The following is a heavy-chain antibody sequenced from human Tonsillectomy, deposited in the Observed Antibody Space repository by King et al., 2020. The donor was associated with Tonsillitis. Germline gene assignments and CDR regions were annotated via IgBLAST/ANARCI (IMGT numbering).Heavy chain of an antibody. CDR3: ARSDNSGYTPFDY. Sequence: QLVQSGGEVKKPGASVKVSCKASGYTFRSYGISWVRQAPGQGLEWMAFISAYNGNTYFAQKFQGRVTLTTDTSTSTAFMELRSLRPDDTAVYYCARSDNSGYTPFDYWGQGTLVTVSS. CDR1: GYTFRSYG. D-gene: IGHD3-22*01. CDR2: ISAYNGNT. J-gene: IGHJ4*02. V-gene: IGHV1-18*01.